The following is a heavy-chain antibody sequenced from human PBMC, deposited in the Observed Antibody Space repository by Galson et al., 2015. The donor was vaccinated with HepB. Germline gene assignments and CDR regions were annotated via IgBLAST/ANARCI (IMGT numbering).Heavy chain of an antibody. V-gene: IGHV3-9*01. CDR1: GFTFDDYA. CDR2: ISWNSGSI. D-gene: IGHD1-26*01. Sequence: SLRLSCAASGFTFDDYAMHWVRQAPGKGLEWVSGISWNSGSIGYADSVKGRFTISRDNAKNSLYLQMNSLRAEDTAVYYCAKEEPVGAPAFDYWGQGTLVTVSS. CDR3: AKEEPVGAPAFDY. J-gene: IGHJ4*02.